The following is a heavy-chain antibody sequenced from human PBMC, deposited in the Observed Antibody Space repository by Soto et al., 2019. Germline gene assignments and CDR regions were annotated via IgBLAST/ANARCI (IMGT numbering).Heavy chain of an antibody. Sequence: QVQLVQSGAEVKKPGASVKVSCKASGYTFTNYAIHWVRQAPGQRLEWMGWINAGNGNTKYSQNFQDSVTITRDTSATTAYIELSSLRSEDTAVYYCARDSIPGANYPKFFDFWGQGTLVTVSS. CDR3: ARDSIPGANYPKFFDF. D-gene: IGHD1-26*01. V-gene: IGHV1-3*01. CDR2: INAGNGNT. J-gene: IGHJ4*02. CDR1: GYTFTNYA.